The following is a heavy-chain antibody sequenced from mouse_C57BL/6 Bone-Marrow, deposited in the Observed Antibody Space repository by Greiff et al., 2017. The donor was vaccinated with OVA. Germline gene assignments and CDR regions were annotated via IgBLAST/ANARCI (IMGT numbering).Heavy chain of an antibody. Sequence: VQLQQSGPELVKPGASVKISCKASGYSFTDYNMNWVKQSNGKSLEWIGVINPNYGTTSYNQKFKGKATLTVDQSSSTAYMQLNSLTSEDSAVYYCASKTTVVARDYAMDYWGQGTSVTVSS. CDR1: GYSFTDYN. CDR2: INPNYGTT. V-gene: IGHV1-39*01. D-gene: IGHD1-1*01. CDR3: ASKTTVVARDYAMDY. J-gene: IGHJ4*01.